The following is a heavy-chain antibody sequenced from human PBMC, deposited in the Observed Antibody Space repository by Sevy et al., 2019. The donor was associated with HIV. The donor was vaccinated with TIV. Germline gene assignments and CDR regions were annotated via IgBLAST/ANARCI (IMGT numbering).Heavy chain of an antibody. J-gene: IGHJ4*02. Sequence: EGSLRLSCAASGFIFNTYAMHWVRQAPGKGLEWVAVISYDGINKYYADSVKGRFTISRDNSRNTLDLQMNSLRSEDTALYYCASTGYCTGGSCYSPFGYWGQGTLVTVSS. D-gene: IGHD2-15*01. CDR2: ISYDGINK. V-gene: IGHV3-30-3*01. CDR1: GFIFNTYA. CDR3: ASTGYCTGGSCYSPFGY.